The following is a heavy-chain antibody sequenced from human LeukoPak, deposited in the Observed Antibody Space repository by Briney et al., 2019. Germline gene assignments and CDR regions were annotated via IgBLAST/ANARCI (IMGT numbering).Heavy chain of an antibody. D-gene: IGHD3-3*01. CDR1: GFTVSSNY. V-gene: IGHV3-53*01. CDR2: IYSGDST. Sequence: GGSLRLSCAASGFTVSSNYMSWVRQAPGKGLEWVSVIYSGDSTYYADSVKGRFTISRDNSKNTLYLQMNSLRAEDTAVYYCAKGADDFWSGYFPNFDYWGQGALVTVSS. CDR3: AKGADDFWSGYFPNFDY. J-gene: IGHJ4*02.